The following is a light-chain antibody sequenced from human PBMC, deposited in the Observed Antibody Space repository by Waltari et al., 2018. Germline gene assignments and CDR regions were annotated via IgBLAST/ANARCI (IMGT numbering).Light chain of an antibody. CDR2: DVY. CDR1: SRHVGGYTY. Sequence: QSALTQPRSVSGSPGQSVTISCTGPSRHVGGYTYVTWYQHHPGKAPNLMLYDVYKRPSGVPDRFSGSKSGNTASLTISGLQVEDEADYYCCSYAGSYTLIFGGGTKLTVL. V-gene: IGLV2-11*01. CDR3: CSYAGSYTLI. J-gene: IGLJ2*01.